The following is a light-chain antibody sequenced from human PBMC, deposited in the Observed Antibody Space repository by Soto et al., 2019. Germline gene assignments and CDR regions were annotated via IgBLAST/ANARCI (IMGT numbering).Light chain of an antibody. V-gene: IGLV1-40*01. CDR2: GNS. CDR1: SSNIGAGYD. CDR3: QSYDSSLSGGV. Sequence: QSVLTQPPSVSGAPGQRVTISCTGSSSNIGAGYDVYCYQQLPGTAPKLLIYGNSNRPSGVPDRFSGSKSGTSASLAITGLQAEDEADYYFQSYDSSLSGGVFGTGTKLTVL. J-gene: IGLJ1*01.